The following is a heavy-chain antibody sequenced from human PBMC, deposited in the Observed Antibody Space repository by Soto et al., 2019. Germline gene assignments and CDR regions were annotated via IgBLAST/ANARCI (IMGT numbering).Heavy chain of an antibody. CDR2: FIPIFGTA. J-gene: IGHJ5*02. CDR3: ARALGYCSGGSCYSQEYNWFDP. D-gene: IGHD2-15*01. V-gene: IGHV1-69*01. CDR1: GGTFSSYA. Sequence: QVQLVQSGAEVKKPGSSVKVSCKASGGTFSSYAISWVRQAAGQALEWMGGFIPIFGTANYAQKFQGRVTSTADESTSTGYMELRSLRSEDTAVYYCARALGYCSGGSCYSQEYNWFDPWGQGTLLTVSS.